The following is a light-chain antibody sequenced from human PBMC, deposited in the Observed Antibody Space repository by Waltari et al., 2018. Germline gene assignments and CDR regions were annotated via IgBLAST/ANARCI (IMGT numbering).Light chain of an antibody. V-gene: IGLV1-47*01. J-gene: IGLJ2*01. CDR1: SSNIGSNY. CDR2: RNN. CDR3: AAWDDSLVV. Sequence: QSVLTQPPSASGTPGQRVTISCSGSSSNIGSNYVYWYQQLPGTAPKLLIYRNNRRPSGVPDRFSGSKSGTSASRAISGRRSEDEADYYCAAWDDSLVVFGGGTKLTVL.